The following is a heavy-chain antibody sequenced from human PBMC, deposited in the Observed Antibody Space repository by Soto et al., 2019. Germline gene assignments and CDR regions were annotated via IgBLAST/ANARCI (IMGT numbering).Heavy chain of an antibody. D-gene: IGHD3-10*01. CDR3: ARDGFRGVITLKDYYYYYMDV. J-gene: IGHJ6*03. Sequence: EVQLVESGGGLVQPGGSLRLSCEASGFTFSSYAMHWVRQAPGKGLEYVSAISSNGGSTYYANSVKGRFTISRDNSKNTLYLQMGSLRAEDMAVYYCARDGFRGVITLKDYYYYYMDVWGKGTTVTVSS. V-gene: IGHV3-64*01. CDR2: ISSNGGST. CDR1: GFTFSSYA.